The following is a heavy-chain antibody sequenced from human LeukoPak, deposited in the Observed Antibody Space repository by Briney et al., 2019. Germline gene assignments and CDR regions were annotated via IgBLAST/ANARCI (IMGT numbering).Heavy chain of an antibody. D-gene: IGHD2-2*02. V-gene: IGHV1-2*02. J-gene: IGHJ3*02. CDR2: INPNSGGT. Sequence: ASVKVSCKASGYTFTGYYTHWVRQAPGQGLEWMGWINPNSGGTNYAQKFQGRVTMTRDTSISTAYMELSRLRSDDTAVYYCARLTVVPAAIQRAFDIWGQGTMVTVSS. CDR3: ARLTVVPAAIQRAFDI. CDR1: GYTFTGYY.